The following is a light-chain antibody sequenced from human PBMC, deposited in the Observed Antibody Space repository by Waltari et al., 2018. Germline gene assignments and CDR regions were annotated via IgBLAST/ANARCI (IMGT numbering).Light chain of an antibody. V-gene: IGLV2-14*01. J-gene: IGLJ3*02. CDR2: DVS. CDR3: NSYAGSSSWV. Sequence: QSALTQPASVSGSPGQSITIPCTGTRRAVGFYNYVSWDQQRPGKAPKVMIFDVSERPSGVSNRFSGSKSGNTASLTISGLQAEDEADYYCNSYAGSSSWVFGGGTKLTVL. CDR1: RRAVGFYNY.